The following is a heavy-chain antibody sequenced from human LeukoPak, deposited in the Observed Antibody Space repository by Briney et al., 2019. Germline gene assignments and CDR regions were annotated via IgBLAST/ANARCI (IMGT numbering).Heavy chain of an antibody. J-gene: IGHJ3*02. Sequence: SETLSLTCTVSGGSISSYYWIWIRQPPGKGLGWIGYIHYSGSTNYNPSLKSRVSISVDTPKNQVSLKLSSVTAADTAVYYCARSGDYGALWIWGQGTMVTVSS. D-gene: IGHD4-17*01. CDR1: GGSISSYY. CDR3: ARSGDYGALWI. V-gene: IGHV4-59*01. CDR2: IHYSGST.